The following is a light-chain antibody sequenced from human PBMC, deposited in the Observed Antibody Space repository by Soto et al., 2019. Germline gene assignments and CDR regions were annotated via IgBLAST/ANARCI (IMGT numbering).Light chain of an antibody. CDR3: QHYGSSSWT. CDR1: QSVTSSY. J-gene: IGKJ1*01. V-gene: IGKV3-20*01. CDR2: DAS. Sequence: EIVLTQSPGTLSLSPGERATLSCRASQSVTSSYLAWYQQKPGQAPRLLIYDASSRATGIPDRFSGSGSGTYFTFTISILEPEDFAVYYCQHYGSSSWTFGQGTNVEIK.